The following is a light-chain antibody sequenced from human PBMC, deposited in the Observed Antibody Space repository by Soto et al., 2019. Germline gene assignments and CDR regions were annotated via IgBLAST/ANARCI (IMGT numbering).Light chain of an antibody. J-gene: IGKJ5*01. Sequence: EIGLTQSPGTLSLSPGERATLSCRASQSVSSSYLAWYQQKPGQAPRLLIYVASSMATGIPDRLSGSGAGTDFTLTISRLEPEDFAVYYCQQYGSSPPITCGQGTRLEIK. V-gene: IGKV3-20*01. CDR3: QQYGSSPPIT. CDR1: QSVSSSY. CDR2: VAS.